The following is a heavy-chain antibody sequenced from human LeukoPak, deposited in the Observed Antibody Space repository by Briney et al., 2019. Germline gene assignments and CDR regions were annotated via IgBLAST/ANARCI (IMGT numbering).Heavy chain of an antibody. D-gene: IGHD6-19*01. Sequence: PGGSLRLSCIASGFTFSSYAMSWVRQAPGKGLEWVSALSDSGGNTYYADSVKGRFAISRDNSKNTLYLQMNSLRAEDTAVYYCAKDSSGWYRYFDYWGQGTLVTVSS. CDR2: LSDSGGNT. CDR3: AKDSSGWYRYFDY. CDR1: GFTFSSYA. V-gene: IGHV3-23*01. J-gene: IGHJ4*02.